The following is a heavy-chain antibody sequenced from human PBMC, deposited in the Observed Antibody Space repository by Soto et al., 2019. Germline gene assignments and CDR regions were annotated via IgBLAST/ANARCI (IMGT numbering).Heavy chain of an antibody. D-gene: IGHD3-3*01. CDR1: GFTFSSYA. CDR2: ISGSGGST. CDR3: AKVHLYYDFWSGYQGLDY. Sequence: EVQLLESGGGLVQPGGSLRLSCAASGFTFSSYAMSWVRQAPGKGLEWVSAISGSGGSTYYADSVKGRFTISRDNSKNTLYLLMNSLRAEDTAVYYCAKVHLYYDFWSGYQGLDYWGQGSLVTVSS. V-gene: IGHV3-23*01. J-gene: IGHJ4*02.